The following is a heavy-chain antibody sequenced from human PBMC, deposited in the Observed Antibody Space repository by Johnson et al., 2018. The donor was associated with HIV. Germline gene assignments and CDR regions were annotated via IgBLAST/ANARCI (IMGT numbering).Heavy chain of an antibody. CDR3: AKGIYDFWGVYLLDSFDM. D-gene: IGHD3-3*01. CDR2: IWYDGSNK. CDR1: GFTFSSYG. J-gene: IGHJ3*02. V-gene: IGHV3-33*06. Sequence: QVQLVESGGGVVQPGRSLRLSCAASGFTFSSYGMHWVRQAPGKGLEWVAVIWYDGSNKYYADSVKGRFTISRDNSKITLYLQMSSLRVEDTAVYYCAKGIYDFWGVYLLDSFDMWGQGTMVTVSS.